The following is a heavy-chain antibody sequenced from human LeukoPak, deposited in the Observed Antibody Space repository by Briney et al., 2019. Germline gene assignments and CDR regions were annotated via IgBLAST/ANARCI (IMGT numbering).Heavy chain of an antibody. CDR3: AKDRLVGGSDRHPLDY. CDR1: GFTFSSYT. J-gene: IGHJ4*02. Sequence: TGESLRLSCAASGFTFSSYTMTWVRQAPGKGLEWVSSISRSGDYIFCADSVRGRFTISRDNAKNSLYLQMTSLRAEDTAVYYCAKDRLVGGSDRHPLDYRGQGTLVTVSS. V-gene: IGHV3-21*01. D-gene: IGHD1-26*01. CDR2: ISRSGDYI.